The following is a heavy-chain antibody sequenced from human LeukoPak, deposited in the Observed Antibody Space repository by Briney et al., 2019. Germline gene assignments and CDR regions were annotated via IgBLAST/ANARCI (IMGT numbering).Heavy chain of an antibody. D-gene: IGHD2-2*02. V-gene: IGHV4-34*01. CDR3: ARRRPAATPSGLDY. Sequence: SETLSLTCAVYGGSFSGYYWSWIRQPPGKGLEWIGEINHSGSTSYNPSLKSRVTISVDTSKNQFSLKLSSVTAAATAVYYCARRRPAATPSGLDYWGQGTLVTVSS. J-gene: IGHJ4*02. CDR1: GGSFSGYY. CDR2: INHSGST.